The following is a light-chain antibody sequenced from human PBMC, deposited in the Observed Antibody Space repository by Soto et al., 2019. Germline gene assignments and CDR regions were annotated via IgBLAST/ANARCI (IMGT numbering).Light chain of an antibody. CDR2: TTS. V-gene: IGKV1-12*01. Sequence: DIQMTQSPSFVSASVGDRVTVTCRASQDISSWLAWYQQKPGKAPKLLIYTTSTLGSGVPSRFSGSRSGTDITLTISGLQPEDFATYYCQQANRFPITFGQGTRLEIK. J-gene: IGKJ5*01. CDR3: QQANRFPIT. CDR1: QDISSW.